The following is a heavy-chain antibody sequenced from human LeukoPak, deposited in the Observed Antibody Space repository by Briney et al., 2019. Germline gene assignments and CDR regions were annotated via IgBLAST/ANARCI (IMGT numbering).Heavy chain of an antibody. CDR3: ASEGGYSSSWYH. CDR1: GYTFTSYG. D-gene: IGHD6-13*01. V-gene: IGHV1-69*13. Sequence: SVKVSCKASGYTFTSYGISWVRQAPGQGLEWMGGIIPIFGTANYAQKFQGRVTITADESTSTAYMELSSLRSEDTAVYYCASEGGYSSSWYHWGQGTLVTVSS. J-gene: IGHJ4*02. CDR2: IIPIFGTA.